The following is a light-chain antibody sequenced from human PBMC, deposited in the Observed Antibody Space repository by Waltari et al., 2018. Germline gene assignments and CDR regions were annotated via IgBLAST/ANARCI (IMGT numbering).Light chain of an antibody. V-gene: IGKV3D-15*01. CDR3: QQYNSWPPYT. Sequence: VMPQSPGTLTVSLGDNVTLTCRVSASVSTNLAWHQQKPGQAPRVLIYGASTRAAGTPARFSGSGSLTEFSLTISSLQPEDSAVYYCQQYNSWPPYTFGQGTKLDI. CDR2: GAS. J-gene: IGKJ2*01. CDR1: ASVSTN.